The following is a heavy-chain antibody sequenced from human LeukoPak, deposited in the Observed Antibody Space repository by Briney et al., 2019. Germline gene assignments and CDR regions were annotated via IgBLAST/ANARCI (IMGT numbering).Heavy chain of an antibody. CDR2: ISSSSSYI. J-gene: IGHJ4*02. V-gene: IGHV3-21*01. Sequence: PGGSLRLSCAASGFTFSSYSMNWVRQAPGKGLEWVSSISSSSSYIYYADSVKGRFTISRDNAKNSLYLQMNSLRAEDTAVYYCARDPVGSSWYHGEVYYFDYWGQGTLVTVSS. D-gene: IGHD6-13*01. CDR3: ARDPVGSSWYHGEVYYFDY. CDR1: GFTFSSYS.